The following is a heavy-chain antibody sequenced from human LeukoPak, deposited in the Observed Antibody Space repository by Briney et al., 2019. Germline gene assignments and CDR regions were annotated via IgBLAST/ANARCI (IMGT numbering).Heavy chain of an antibody. D-gene: IGHD2/OR15-2a*01. CDR1: GFTFSGSA. CDR2: IRSTTDT. J-gene: IGHJ6*02. CDR3: TRLRHSNTDYYYYYGMDV. V-gene: IGHV3-73*01. Sequence: GGSLRLSCEASGFTFSGSAMHWVRQASGKGLEWVGRIRSTTDTAYAASVKGRFTISRADSKNTAYLQMHSLKTEDTAVYYCTRLRHSNTDYYYYYGMDVWGQGTTVTVSS.